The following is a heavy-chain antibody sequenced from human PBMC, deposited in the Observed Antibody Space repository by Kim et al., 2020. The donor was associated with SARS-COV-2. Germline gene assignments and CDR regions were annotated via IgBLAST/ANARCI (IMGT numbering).Heavy chain of an antibody. J-gene: IGHJ6*02. CDR3: ARPLLWFGATPNYYYGMDV. D-gene: IGHD3-10*01. CDR1: GFTFSSYA. V-gene: IGHV3-30*04. CDR2: ISYDGSNK. Sequence: GGSLRLSCAASGFTFSSYAMHWVRQAPGKGLEWVAVISYDGSNKYYADSVKGRFTISRDNSKNTLYLQMNSLRAEDTAVYYCARPLLWFGATPNYYYGMDVWGQGNTVTVSS.